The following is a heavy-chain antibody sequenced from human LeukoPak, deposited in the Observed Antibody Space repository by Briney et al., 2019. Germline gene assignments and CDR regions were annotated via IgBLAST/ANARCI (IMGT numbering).Heavy chain of an antibody. J-gene: IGHJ1*01. D-gene: IGHD6-13*01. CDR1: GFTFDDYA. V-gene: IGHV3-9*01. CDR2: ISWNSGSI. Sequence: PGGSLRLSCAASGFTFDDYAMHWVRQAPGRGLEWVSGISWNSGSIDYADSVKGRFTISRDNAKNSLYLQMKSLRTEDTALYYCAKDLSPGIAAAGTRYFQHWGQGTLVTVSS. CDR3: AKDLSPGIAAAGTRYFQH.